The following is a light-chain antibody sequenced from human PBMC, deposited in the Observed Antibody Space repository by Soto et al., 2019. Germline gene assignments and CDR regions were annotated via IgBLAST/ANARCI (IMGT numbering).Light chain of an antibody. J-gene: IGKJ5*01. Sequence: EIVLTQSPTTLSLSPVARDTLSCRASQSVSSYLAWYQQKPGQAPRLLIYDASNRATGIPARFSGSGSGTDFTLTISSLQPEDFAVYYCQQRSNWPITFGQGTQLEIK. CDR1: QSVSSY. CDR2: DAS. CDR3: QQRSNWPIT. V-gene: IGKV3-11*01.